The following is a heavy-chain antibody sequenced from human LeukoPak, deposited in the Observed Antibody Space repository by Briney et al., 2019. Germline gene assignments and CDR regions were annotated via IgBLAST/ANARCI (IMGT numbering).Heavy chain of an antibody. CDR2: IYTSGST. CDR3: ARLGYCSSTSCRNFLKDY. D-gene: IGHD2-2*01. CDR1: GGSISSYY. J-gene: IGHJ4*02. Sequence: SETLSLTCTVSGGSISSYYWSWIRQPAGKGLEWIGRIYTSGSTNYNPSLKSRVTISVDTSKNQFSLKLSSVTAADTAVYYCARLGYCSSTSCRNFLKDYWGQGTLVTVSS. V-gene: IGHV4-4*07.